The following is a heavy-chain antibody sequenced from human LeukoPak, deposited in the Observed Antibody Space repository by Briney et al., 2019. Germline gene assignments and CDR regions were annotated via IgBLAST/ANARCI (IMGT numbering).Heavy chain of an antibody. CDR1: GYTFTSYG. CDR3: ARVGRIAAAGSVDY. V-gene: IGHV1-18*01. J-gene: IGHJ4*02. D-gene: IGHD6-13*01. Sequence: ASVKVSCKASGYTFTSYGISWVRQAPGQGLEWMGWISAYNGNTNYAQKLQGRVTMATDTSTSTAYMELRSLRSDDTAVYYCARVGRIAAAGSVDYWGQGTLVTVSS. CDR2: ISAYNGNT.